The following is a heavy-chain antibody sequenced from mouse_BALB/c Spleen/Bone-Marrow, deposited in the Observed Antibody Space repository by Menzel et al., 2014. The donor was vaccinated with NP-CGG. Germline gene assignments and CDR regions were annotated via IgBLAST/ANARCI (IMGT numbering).Heavy chain of an antibody. J-gene: IGHJ4*01. D-gene: IGHD1-1*02. Sequence: VQLKESGTALARPGASVKMSCKASGYTFTSYWMHWVKQRPGQGLEWIGAIYPGISDTSYNQKFKGKAKLTAVTSTTTAYMDLSSLTNEDSAVYYCTRSGNAMDYWGQGTSVTVSS. CDR3: TRSGNAMDY. CDR1: GYTFTSYW. V-gene: IGHV1-5*01. CDR2: IYPGISDT.